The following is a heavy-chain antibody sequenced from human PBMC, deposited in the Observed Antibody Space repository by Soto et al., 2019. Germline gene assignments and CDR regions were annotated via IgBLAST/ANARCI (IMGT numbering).Heavy chain of an antibody. CDR3: ARRDSSSWYFDY. J-gene: IGHJ4*02. CDR2: INPGDSDT. V-gene: IGHV5-51*01. Sequence: GESLKISCKGSGYRFTNWIALVRQMPGKGLEWMGIINPGDSDTRYSPSFQGQVTISADKSISTAYLQWSSLKASDTAMYYCARRDSSSWYFDYWGQGTPVTVSS. D-gene: IGHD6-13*01. CDR1: GYRFTNW.